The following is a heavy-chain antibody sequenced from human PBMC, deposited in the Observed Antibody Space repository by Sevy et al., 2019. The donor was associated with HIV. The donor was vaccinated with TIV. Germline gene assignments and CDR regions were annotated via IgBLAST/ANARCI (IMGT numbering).Heavy chain of an antibody. CDR2: INSDGSST. CDR3: ARESRRDCSGGSCYRIYYYYGMDV. CDR1: GFTFSSYW. J-gene: IGHJ6*02. Sequence: GGSLRLSCAASGFTFSSYWMHWVRQAPGKGLVWVSRINSDGSSTSYADSVKCRFTISRDKAKNTLYLQMNSLRAEDTAVYYCARESRRDCSGGSCYRIYYYYGMDVWGQGTTVTVSS. D-gene: IGHD2-15*01. V-gene: IGHV3-74*01.